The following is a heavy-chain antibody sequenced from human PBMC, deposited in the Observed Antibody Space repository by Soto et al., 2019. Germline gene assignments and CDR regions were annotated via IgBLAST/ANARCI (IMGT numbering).Heavy chain of an antibody. CDR3: ASGKKYYYYGMDV. CDR1: GFTFSSYS. Sequence: PGGSLRLSCAASGFTFSSYSMNWVRQAPGKGLEWVSYISNNSSNKYYADSVKGRFTISRDNSKNTLYLQMNSLRAEDTAVYYCASGKKYYYYGMDVWGHGTTVSV. J-gene: IGHJ6*02. CDR2: ISNNSSNK. V-gene: IGHV3-48*01.